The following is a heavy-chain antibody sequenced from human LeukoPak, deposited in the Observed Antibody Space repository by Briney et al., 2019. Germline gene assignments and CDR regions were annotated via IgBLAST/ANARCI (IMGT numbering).Heavy chain of an antibody. V-gene: IGHV3-7*01. J-gene: IGHJ4*02. D-gene: IGHD5-12*01. CDR3: ARPTIYSGYDRHQYYFDY. Sequence: GGSLRLSCAASGFTFSSYWMSWVRQAPGKGLEWVANIKQDGSEKYYVDSVKGRFTISRDNAMNSLYLQMNSLRAEDTAVYYCARPTIYSGYDRHQYYFDYWGQGTLVTVSS. CDR2: IKQDGSEK. CDR1: GFTFSSYW.